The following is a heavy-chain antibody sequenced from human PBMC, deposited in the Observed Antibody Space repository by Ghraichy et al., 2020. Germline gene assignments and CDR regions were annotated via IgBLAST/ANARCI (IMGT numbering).Heavy chain of an antibody. CDR3: ARTSPYDSSGYYYVGYYFDY. V-gene: IGHV4-59*01. J-gene: IGHJ4*02. D-gene: IGHD3-22*01. Sequence: SETLSLTCTVSGGSISSYYWSWIRQPPGKGLEWIGYIYYSGSTNYNPSLKSRVTISVDTSKNQFSLKLSSVTAADTAVYYCARTSPYDSSGYYYVGYYFDYWGQGTLVTVSS. CDR2: IYYSGST. CDR1: GGSISSYY.